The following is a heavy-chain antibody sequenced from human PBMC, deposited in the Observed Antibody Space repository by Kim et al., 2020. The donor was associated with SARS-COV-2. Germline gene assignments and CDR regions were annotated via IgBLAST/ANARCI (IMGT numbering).Heavy chain of an antibody. CDR1: GYTLTELS. Sequence: ASVKVSCKASGYTLTELSMHWVRQAPGKGLEWMGWIYPEDGETNYAQKFQGRVTITEDTSTDTAYMELSSLRSEDTAVYYCATAVVAVDGPVACGPGFPHWGQGSVVTVS. D-gene: IGHD6-19*01. CDR3: ATAVVAVDGPVACGPGFPH. V-gene: IGHV1-24*01. J-gene: IGHJ1*01. CDR2: IYPEDGET.